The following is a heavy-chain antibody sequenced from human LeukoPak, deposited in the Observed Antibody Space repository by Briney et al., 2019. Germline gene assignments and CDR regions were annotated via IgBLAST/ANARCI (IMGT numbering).Heavy chain of an antibody. CDR3: ARVTYDILTGYYGAFDI. Sequence: PSDTLSLTRTVSGGSISSYYWSWIRQPPGKGLEWIGCIYYSGSTNYNPSLKSRVTMSVDTSKNQFSLKLSSVTAADTAVYYCARVTYDILTGYYGAFDIWGQGTMVTVSS. V-gene: IGHV4-59*07. J-gene: IGHJ3*02. CDR1: GGSISSYY. CDR2: IYYSGST. D-gene: IGHD3-9*01.